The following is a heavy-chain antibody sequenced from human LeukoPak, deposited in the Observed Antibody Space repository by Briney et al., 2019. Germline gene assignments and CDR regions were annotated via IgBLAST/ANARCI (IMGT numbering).Heavy chain of an antibody. J-gene: IGHJ3*01. D-gene: IGHD4-17*01. CDR3: ARERNYGDYGNAFDV. V-gene: IGHV1-2*02. CDR1: EYTFTEYF. CDR2: ISPKSGGT. Sequence: GASVKVSCKPSEYTFTEYFIHWVRQAPGQGLEWMAWISPKSGGTNYARKSQGRVTLAWDTSINTVYMELNRLRSDDTAVYYCARERNYGDYGNAFDVWGQGTKVTVSS.